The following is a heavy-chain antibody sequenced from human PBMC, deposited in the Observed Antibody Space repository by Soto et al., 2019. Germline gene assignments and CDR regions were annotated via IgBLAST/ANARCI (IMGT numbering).Heavy chain of an antibody. CDR2: IKQDGSEK. CDR3: ARSERANTAMVLFDY. J-gene: IGHJ4*02. V-gene: IGHV3-7*01. D-gene: IGHD5-18*01. CDR1: GFTFSSYW. Sequence: GGSLRLSCAASGFTFSSYWMSWVRQAPGKGLEWVANIKQDGSEKYYVDSVKGRFTISRDNVKNSLYLQMNSLRAEDTAVYYCARSERANTAMVLFDYWGQGTLVTAPQ.